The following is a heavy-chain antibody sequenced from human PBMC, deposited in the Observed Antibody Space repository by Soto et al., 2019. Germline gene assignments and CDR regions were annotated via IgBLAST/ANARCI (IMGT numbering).Heavy chain of an antibody. CDR2: IYYSGST. Sequence: QVQLQESGPGLVKPSQTLSLTCTVSGGSISSGGYYWSWIRQHPGKGLEWIGYIYYSGSTYYNPSLKSRVTISVDTSNNQFSLKLSSVSAADTAVYYCARDRSGSYSFQYYYYGMDVWGQGTTVTVSS. V-gene: IGHV4-31*03. J-gene: IGHJ6*02. CDR3: ARDRSGSYSFQYYYYGMDV. CDR1: GGSISSGGYY. D-gene: IGHD1-26*01.